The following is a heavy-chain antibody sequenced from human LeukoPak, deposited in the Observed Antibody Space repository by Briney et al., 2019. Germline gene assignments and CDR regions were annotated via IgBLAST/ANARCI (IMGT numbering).Heavy chain of an antibody. J-gene: IGHJ4*02. D-gene: IGHD4-17*01. CDR3: ARDFAYGDPGFDY. V-gene: IGHV3-21*01. CDR1: GFTFSNYN. Sequence: GGSLRLSCAASGFTFSNYNMNWVRQTPGKGLEWVSSITRGSIYTFYADSVKGRFTISRDNAKNSLYLQMNSLRAEDTAVYYCARDFAYGDPGFDYWGQGTLVTVSS. CDR2: ITRGSIYT.